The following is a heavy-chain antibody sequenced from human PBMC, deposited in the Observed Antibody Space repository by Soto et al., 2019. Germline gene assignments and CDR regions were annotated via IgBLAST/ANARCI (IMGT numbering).Heavy chain of an antibody. CDR1: GGSISSSSYY. J-gene: IGHJ4*02. CDR3: ARPRQSTVADFDY. CDR2: IYYSGST. V-gene: IGHV4-39*01. Sequence: LSLTCTVSGGSISSSSYYWGWIRQPPGKGLEWIGSIYYSGSTYYNPSLKSRVTISVDTTKNQFSLKLSSVTAADTAVYYCARPRQSTVADFDYWGQGTLVTVSS. D-gene: IGHD4-17*01.